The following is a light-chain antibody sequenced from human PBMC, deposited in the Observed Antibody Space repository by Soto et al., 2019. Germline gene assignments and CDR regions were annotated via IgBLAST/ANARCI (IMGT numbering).Light chain of an antibody. V-gene: IGLV2-14*03. CDR1: SSDVAAYNY. CDR3: SSYTTSSVV. J-gene: IGLJ2*01. CDR2: DVS. Sequence: QSVLTQPASVSGSPGQSITISCTETSSDVAAYNYVSWYQQHPGKAPKLMIYDVSNRPSGVSNRFSGSKSGNTASLTISGLQAEDEADYYCSSYTTSSVVFGGGTKVTVL.